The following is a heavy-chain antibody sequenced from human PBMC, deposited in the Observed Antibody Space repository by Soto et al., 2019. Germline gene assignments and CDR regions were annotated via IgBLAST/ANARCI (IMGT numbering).Heavy chain of an antibody. J-gene: IGHJ4*02. CDR3: ARDLWGSWTVDY. CDR1: GYTFQNYH. CDR2: IHPSGDTK. D-gene: IGHD3-16*01. V-gene: IGHV1-46*02. Sequence: QVQLVQSGAEVKEPGASVKVSCKASGYTFQNYHMHWVRQAPGQGLEWMGIIHPSGDTKTYAQRFQGRTDTTRDTATNTSYMELSSPTSEDPAVYFCARDLWGSWTVDYWGQGTLVTVSS.